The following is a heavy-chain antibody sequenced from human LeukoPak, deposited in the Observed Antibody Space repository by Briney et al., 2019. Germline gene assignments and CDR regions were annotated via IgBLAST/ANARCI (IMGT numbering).Heavy chain of an antibody. Sequence: GRSQSLSCAAAGLTVSSNYMSWVRLAPGEGLGWVSVIYSGGSTYYADSVKGRFTISRDSSKTTLYLQMNSLRAGDTAVYYCARGGVVQYSNFDYWGQGTLVTVSS. CDR1: GLTVSSNY. J-gene: IGHJ4*02. V-gene: IGHV3-53*01. D-gene: IGHD2-15*01. CDR3: ARGGVVQYSNFDY. CDR2: IYSGGST.